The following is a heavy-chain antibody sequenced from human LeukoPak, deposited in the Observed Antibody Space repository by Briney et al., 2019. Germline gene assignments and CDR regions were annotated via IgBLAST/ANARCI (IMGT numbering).Heavy chain of an antibody. Sequence: SVKVSCKASGYTFSSYDISWVRQAPGQGLEWMGGIIPIFGTADYAQKFQGRVTITADKSTSTAYMELSSLRSEDTAVYYCATRSGSYPTYYYYYMDVWGKGTTVTVSS. D-gene: IGHD3-10*01. J-gene: IGHJ6*03. CDR2: IIPIFGTA. V-gene: IGHV1-69*06. CDR3: ATRSGSYPTYYYYYMDV. CDR1: GYTFSSYD.